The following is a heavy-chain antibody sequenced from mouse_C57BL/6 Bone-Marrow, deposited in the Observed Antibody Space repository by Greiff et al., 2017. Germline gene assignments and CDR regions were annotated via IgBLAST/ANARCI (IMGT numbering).Heavy chain of an antibody. CDR3: TTYDYDGGYAMDY. CDR2: IDPENGAT. D-gene: IGHD2-4*01. CDR1: GFNIKDDY. J-gene: IGHJ4*01. Sequence: VQLQQSGAELVRPGASVKLSCTASGFNIKDDYMHWVKQRPEQGLEWIGWIDPENGATEYASKFQGKATITADTSSNTAYHQLSSLTSEDTAVYYCTTYDYDGGYAMDYWGQGTSVTVSS. V-gene: IGHV14-4*01.